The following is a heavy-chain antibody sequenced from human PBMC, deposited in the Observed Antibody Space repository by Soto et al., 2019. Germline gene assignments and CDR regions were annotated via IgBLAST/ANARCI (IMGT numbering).Heavy chain of an antibody. V-gene: IGHV1-18*01. CDR3: ARGRYGDY. Sequence: QVHLVQSGAEVKKPGASVKVSCKGSGYAFTTYGITWVRQAPGQGLEWMGWISAHNGNTNYAQKLQGRVTVTRDTSTSTAYIELRSLRSDDTAVYYCARGRYGDYGGQGALVTVSS. J-gene: IGHJ4*02. D-gene: IGHD1-1*01. CDR1: GYAFTTYG. CDR2: ISAHNGNT.